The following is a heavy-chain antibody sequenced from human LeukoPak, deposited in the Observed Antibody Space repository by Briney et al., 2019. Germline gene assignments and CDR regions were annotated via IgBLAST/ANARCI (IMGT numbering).Heavy chain of an antibody. CDR2: ISSSSSYI. Sequence: GGSLRLSCAASGFTFSSYSMNWVRQAPGKGLEWVSSISSSSSYIYYADSVKGRFTISRDNAKNSLYLQMNSLRAEDTAVYYCARGEMATILNPFDYWGQGTLVTVPS. CDR1: GFTFSSYS. J-gene: IGHJ4*02. V-gene: IGHV3-21*01. CDR3: ARGEMATILNPFDY. D-gene: IGHD5-24*01.